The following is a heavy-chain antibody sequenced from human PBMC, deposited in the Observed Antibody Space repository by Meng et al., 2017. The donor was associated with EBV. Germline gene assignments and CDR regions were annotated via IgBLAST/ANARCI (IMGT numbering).Heavy chain of an antibody. CDR1: GYPLTSYD. CDR2: IRDFNGNT. J-gene: IGHJ4*02. Sequence: LGAYGAEVKKAGVSVMDSCYASGYPLTSYDMLWVRQAPGQGVEGMGWIRDFNGNTNYAQKLQGRVTMTTYTSTSKAYMELKSLRSDDTAVYYCDRGLDYFDYWGQGTLVTVSS. CDR3: DRGLDYFDY. D-gene: IGHD3-16*01. V-gene: IGHV1-18*01.